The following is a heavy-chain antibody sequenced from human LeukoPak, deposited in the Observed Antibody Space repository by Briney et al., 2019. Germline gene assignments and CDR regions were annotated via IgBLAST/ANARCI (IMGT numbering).Heavy chain of an antibody. V-gene: IGHV3-21*01. Sequence: PGGSLRLSCAASGFTFSSDSMNWVRQAPGKGLEWVSSISSSSSYTYYADSVKGRFTISRDNAKNSLYLQMNSLRAEDTAVYYCAREKAGAFDIGGQGTMVTVSS. CDR2: ISSSSSYT. D-gene: IGHD3-10*01. CDR1: GFTFSSDS. CDR3: AREKAGAFDI. J-gene: IGHJ3*02.